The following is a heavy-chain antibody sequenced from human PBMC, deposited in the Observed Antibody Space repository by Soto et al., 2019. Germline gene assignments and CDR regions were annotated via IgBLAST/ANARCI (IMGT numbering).Heavy chain of an antibody. D-gene: IGHD3-10*01. V-gene: IGHV3-21*01. CDR3: ARGDMVRGVTPRVDY. CDR2: ISSGSTYI. Sequence: EVQMVESGGGLVTPGGSLRLSCAASGFTLSSYSMNWVRQAPGKGLEWVSSISSGSTYIYYADSVKGRFTISRDNAKNSLYLQMNSLRVEDTAMYYCARGDMVRGVTPRVDYWGQGTLVTVSS. J-gene: IGHJ4*02. CDR1: GFTLSSYS.